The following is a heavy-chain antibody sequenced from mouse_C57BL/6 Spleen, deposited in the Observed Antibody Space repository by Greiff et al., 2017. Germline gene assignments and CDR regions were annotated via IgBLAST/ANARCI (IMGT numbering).Heavy chain of an antibody. Sequence: QVQLQQPGAELVKPGASVKLSCKASGYTFTSYWMHWVKQRPGQGLEWIGMIHPNSGSTNYNEKFKSKATLTVDKSSSTAYMQLRSLTSEDSAVYYCARLVPGAWFAYWGQGTLVTVSA. J-gene: IGHJ3*01. CDR1: GYTFTSYW. V-gene: IGHV1-64*01. CDR2: IHPNSGST. D-gene: IGHD5-1*01. CDR3: ARLVPGAWFAY.